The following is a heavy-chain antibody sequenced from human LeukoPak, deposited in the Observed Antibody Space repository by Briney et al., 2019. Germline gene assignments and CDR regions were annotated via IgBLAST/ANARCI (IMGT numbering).Heavy chain of an antibody. CDR1: GFTFSSYA. J-gene: IGHJ5*02. CDR2: ISYDGSNK. V-gene: IGHV3-30*04. Sequence: GALRLSCAASGFTFSSYAMHWVRQAPGKGLEWVAVISYDGSNKYYADSVKGRFTISRDNSKNTLYLQMNSLRAEDTAVYYCAGGIIAVAGTRFDPWGQGTLVTVSS. CDR3: AGGIIAVAGTRFDP. D-gene: IGHD6-19*01.